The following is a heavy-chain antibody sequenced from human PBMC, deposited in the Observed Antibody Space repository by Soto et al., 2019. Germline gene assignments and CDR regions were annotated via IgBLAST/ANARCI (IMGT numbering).Heavy chain of an antibody. Sequence: GGSLRLSCAASGFTFSSYAMSWVRQAPGKGLEWVSAISGSGGSTYYADSVKGRCTISRDNSKNTLYLEMNSLRAEDTALYYGAKDRGITMVRGVIITYRLSGYFDYWGQGTLVTVSS. CDR2: ISGSGGST. V-gene: IGHV3-23*01. D-gene: IGHD3-10*01. CDR3: AKDRGITMVRGVIITYRLSGYFDY. J-gene: IGHJ4*02. CDR1: GFTFSSYA.